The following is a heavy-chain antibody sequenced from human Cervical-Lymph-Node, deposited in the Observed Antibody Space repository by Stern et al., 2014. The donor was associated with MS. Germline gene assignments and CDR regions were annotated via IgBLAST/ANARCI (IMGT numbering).Heavy chain of an antibody. CDR1: GFTFSSYG. J-gene: IGHJ4*02. D-gene: IGHD5-24*01. Sequence: VQLVESGGGVVQPGTSLRLSCAASGFTFSSYGMHWVRQAPGKGLEWVALAWYDGSTAYYTNSVKGRFTISRDNSKNTLSLQMNSLTAEDPAVYYCARGHTPYAYNYLFDYWAREPWSPSPQ. V-gene: IGHV3-33*01. CDR2: AWYDGSTA. CDR3: ARGHTPYAYNYLFDY.